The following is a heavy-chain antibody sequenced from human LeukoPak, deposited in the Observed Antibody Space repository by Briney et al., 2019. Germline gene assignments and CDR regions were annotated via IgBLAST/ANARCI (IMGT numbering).Heavy chain of an antibody. CDR2: ISYSGNT. J-gene: IGHJ4*02. CDR3: ARGLILAGETLGY. V-gene: IGHV4-59*12. CDR1: GDSITSYF. Sequence: SETLSLTCTVSGDSITSYFWSWIRQSPGEGLEWIGDISYSGNTNSNPSLKSRATMSLDTSRNQFSLNLTSVTAADTAVYYCARGLILAGETLGYWGQGALVTVSS. D-gene: IGHD6-19*01.